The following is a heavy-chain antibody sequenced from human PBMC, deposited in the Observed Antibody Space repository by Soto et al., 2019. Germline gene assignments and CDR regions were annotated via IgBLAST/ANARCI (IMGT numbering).Heavy chain of an antibody. V-gene: IGHV6-1*01. J-gene: IGHJ6*02. CDR3: VRSRVFIAVAGMATYYYYYGMDV. D-gene: IGHD6-19*01. Sequence: SQSLSLTCAISGDSVSSDRASWNWIRQSPSRGLEWLGRTYYRSKWYNDYAVSVNGRITINPDTSKNHFSLQLNSVTPEDTAVYYCVRSRVFIAVAGMATYYYYYGMDVWGQGTTVTVSS. CDR1: GDSVSSDRAS. CDR2: TYYRSKWYN.